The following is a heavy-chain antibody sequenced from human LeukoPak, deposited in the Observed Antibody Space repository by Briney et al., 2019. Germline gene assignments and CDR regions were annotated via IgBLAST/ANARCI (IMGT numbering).Heavy chain of an antibody. Sequence: SVKVSCKASGGTFSSYATSWVRQAPGQGLEWMGRIIPIFGTANYAQKFQGRVTITTDESTSTAYMELSSLRSEDTAVYYCARGYYDSSGYYLGKKGFDYWGQGTLVTVSS. D-gene: IGHD3-22*01. CDR1: GGTFSSYA. J-gene: IGHJ4*02. V-gene: IGHV1-69*05. CDR3: ARGYYDSSGYYLGKKGFDY. CDR2: IIPIFGTA.